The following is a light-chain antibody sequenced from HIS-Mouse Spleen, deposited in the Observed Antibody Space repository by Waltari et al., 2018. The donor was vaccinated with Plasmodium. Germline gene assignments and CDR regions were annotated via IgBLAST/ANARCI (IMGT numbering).Light chain of an antibody. J-gene: IGKJ2*01. CDR2: WAS. CDR1: QSVLYSSNNKNY. Sequence: DIVMTQSPDSLAVSLGERATINCKSSQSVLYSSNNKNYLAWYQQKPGQPPKLLIYWASTRESGVPYRFSGIVSGTDFTLTISCLQSEDVAVYYCQQYYSTPYTFGHGSKLEI. V-gene: IGKV4-1*01. CDR3: QQYYSTPYT.